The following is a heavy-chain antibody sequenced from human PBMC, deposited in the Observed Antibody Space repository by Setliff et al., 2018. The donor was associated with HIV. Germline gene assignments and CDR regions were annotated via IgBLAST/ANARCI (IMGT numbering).Heavy chain of an antibody. Sequence: ASVKVSCKASGYTFTNYYMHWVRQAPGQGLEWMGWINLNSGDTKYAQDFHGRVTFTRDTSTSTAYMELSSLRSDDRAIYYCAKTKGFGDGWFDPWGQGTLVTVSS. J-gene: IGHJ5*02. D-gene: IGHD3-10*01. CDR1: GYTFTNYY. V-gene: IGHV1-2*02. CDR3: AKTKGFGDGWFDP. CDR2: INLNSGDT.